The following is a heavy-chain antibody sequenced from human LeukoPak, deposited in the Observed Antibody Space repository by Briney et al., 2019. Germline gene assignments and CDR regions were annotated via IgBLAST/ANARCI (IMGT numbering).Heavy chain of an antibody. J-gene: IGHJ4*02. CDR2: IRYDGSNK. Sequence: GGSLRLSCAASGFTFSSYGMHWVRQAPGKGLEWVAFIRYDGSNKYYADSVKGRFTISRDNSKNTLYLQMGSLRAEDMAVYYCARDHESYVWGSYRYNYFDYWGQGTLVTVSS. CDR1: GFTFSSYG. D-gene: IGHD3-16*02. CDR3: ARDHESYVWGSYRYNYFDY. V-gene: IGHV3-30*02.